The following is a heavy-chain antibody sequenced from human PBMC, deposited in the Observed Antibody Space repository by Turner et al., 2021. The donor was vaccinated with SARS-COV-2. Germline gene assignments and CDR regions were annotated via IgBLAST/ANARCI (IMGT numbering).Heavy chain of an antibody. CDR1: GFIVSSNY. D-gene: IGHD4-17*01. CDR2: IYSGGST. Sequence: EVQLVEFGGGLIQPGGSLRLSCLASGFIVSSNYMSWVRQAPGKGLEWVSVIYSGGSTYYADSVKGRFTISRDNSKNTLYLQMNSLRAEDTAVYYCARDYGDYYFDYWGQGTLVTVSS. V-gene: IGHV3-53*01. J-gene: IGHJ4*02. CDR3: ARDYGDYYFDY.